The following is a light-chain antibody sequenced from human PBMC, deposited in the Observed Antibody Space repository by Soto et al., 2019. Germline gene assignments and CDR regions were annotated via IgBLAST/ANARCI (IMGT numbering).Light chain of an antibody. CDR3: QQRSNWPRT. J-gene: IGKJ3*01. V-gene: IGKV3-11*01. CDR1: QSVSSS. CDR2: GAS. Sequence: EIVLTQSPATLSLSLGERATLSCRASQSVSSSLAWYQQKPGQAPRLLIYGASNRATDIPARFSGSGSGTDFTLTISSLEPEDFAVYYCQQRSNWPRTFGPGNKVDIK.